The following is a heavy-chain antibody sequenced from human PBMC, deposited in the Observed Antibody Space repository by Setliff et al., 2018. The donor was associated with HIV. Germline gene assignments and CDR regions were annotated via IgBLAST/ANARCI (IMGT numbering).Heavy chain of an antibody. D-gene: IGHD6-19*01. Sequence: ASVKVSCKTSGYTFPTYGISWVRQAPGHGLEWMGWISPYNGHTKYAQTFQGRVTMTIDTSTNSAYMELRSLRSDNTAVYFCARLGSGWSDSYYYAMDVWGQGTTVTVSS. CDR3: ARLGSGWSDSYYYAMDV. CDR1: GYTFPTYG. CDR2: ISPYNGHT. V-gene: IGHV1-18*01. J-gene: IGHJ6*02.